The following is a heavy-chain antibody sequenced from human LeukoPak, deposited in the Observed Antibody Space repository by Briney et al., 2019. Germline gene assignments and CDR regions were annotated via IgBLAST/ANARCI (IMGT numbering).Heavy chain of an antibody. CDR2: VDPEEGEA. J-gene: IGHJ4*02. CDR1: GYTFSNYY. V-gene: IGHV1-69-2*01. CDR3: ATTPTFGRPRPHWN. Sequence: GASVKVSCKASGYTFSNYYIHWVQQAPGKGLEWVGRVDPEEGEATYAEKFHDRVTITADTSIDTAYLELSSLKSEDTAVFYCATTPTFGRPRPHWNWGQGTLLTVSS. D-gene: IGHD3-16*01.